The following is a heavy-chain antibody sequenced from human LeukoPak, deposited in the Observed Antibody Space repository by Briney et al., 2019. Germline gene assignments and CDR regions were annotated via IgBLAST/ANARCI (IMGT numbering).Heavy chain of an antibody. CDR2: VPHEGSNH. CDR1: GFTFSRYG. Sequence: WGSLRLSCAASGFTFSRYGIHWVRQAPGKGLEWVAVVPHEGSNHYYADPVKGRFTISRDNSKKTLYLQMISLRAEDTAVYYCAKDTCSGGSCYYYYGMDVWGQGTTVTVSS. D-gene: IGHD2-15*01. V-gene: IGHV3-30*18. J-gene: IGHJ6*02. CDR3: AKDTCSGGSCYYYYGMDV.